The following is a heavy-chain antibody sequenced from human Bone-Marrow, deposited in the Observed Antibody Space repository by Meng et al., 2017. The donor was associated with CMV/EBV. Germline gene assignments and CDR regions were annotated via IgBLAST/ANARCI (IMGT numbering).Heavy chain of an antibody. CDR1: GYTFTSYG. D-gene: IGHD3-10*01. V-gene: IGHV1-18*01. Sequence: ASVKVSCKASGYTFTSYGISWVRQAPGQGLEWMGCVSADNGDTKYAQKVQDRVRLTRDTYTKTAYMELRTLRSDDTAIYYCARGGGESKFDFWGQGTLVTVSS. CDR3: ARGGGESKFDF. J-gene: IGHJ4*02. CDR2: VSADNGDT.